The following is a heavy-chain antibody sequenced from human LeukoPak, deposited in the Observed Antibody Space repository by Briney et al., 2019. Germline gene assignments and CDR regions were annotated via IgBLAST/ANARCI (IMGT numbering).Heavy chain of an antibody. Sequence: PSETLSLTCTVSGGSISSSSYYWGWIRQPPGKGLEWIGSIYYSGSTYYNPSLKSRVTISVDKSKNQFSLKLSSVTAADTAVYYCARVNHRYCTSTSCYAVYFFDYWGQGTLVTVSS. D-gene: IGHD2-2*01. J-gene: IGHJ4*02. CDR3: ARVNHRYCTSTSCYAVYFFDY. CDR2: IYYSGST. CDR1: GGSISSSSYY. V-gene: IGHV4-39*07.